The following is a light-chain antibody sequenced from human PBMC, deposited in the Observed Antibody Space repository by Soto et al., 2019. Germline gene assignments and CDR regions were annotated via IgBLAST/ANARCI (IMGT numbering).Light chain of an antibody. CDR1: SSNIGSNT. CDR2: SNN. CDR3: AAWDDSLNVV. V-gene: IGLV1-44*01. J-gene: IGLJ2*01. Sequence: QSVLTQPPSASGTPGQRVTISCSGSSSNIGSNTVNWYQQLPGTAPKLLIYSNNQRPSGVPDRFPGSKSGTSASLAISGRQSEDEADYYCAAWDDSLNVVFGGGTKLTVL.